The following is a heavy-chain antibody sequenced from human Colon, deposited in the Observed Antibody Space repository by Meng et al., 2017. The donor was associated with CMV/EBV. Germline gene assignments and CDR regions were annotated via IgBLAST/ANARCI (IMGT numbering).Heavy chain of an antibody. CDR2: ISAISSSSDYI. J-gene: IGHJ6*02. CDR3: ARGKAYDVWSGYYTTNYHGMDV. D-gene: IGHD3-3*01. CDR1: GFTFSSYD. V-gene: IGHV3-21*04. Sequence: GGSLRLSCAASGFTFSSYDMNWVRQAPGKGLEWVSSISAISSSSDYISYADSVKGRFTISRDNAKNSLYLHMNSLRAEDTAVYYCARGKAYDVWSGYYTTNYHGMDVWGQGTTVTVSS.